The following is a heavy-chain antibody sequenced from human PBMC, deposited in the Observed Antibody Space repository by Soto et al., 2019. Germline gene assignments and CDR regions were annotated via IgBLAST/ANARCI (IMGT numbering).Heavy chain of an antibody. CDR1: GYTFTGYY. CDR2: INPNSGGT. J-gene: IGHJ4*02. V-gene: IGHV1-2*02. CDR3: ARAEDTAMAYDY. D-gene: IGHD5-18*01. Sequence: GASVKVSCKASGYTFTGYYMHWVRQAPGQGLEWMGWINPNSGGTNYAQKFQGRVTVTRDTSISTAYMELSRLRSDDTAVYYCARAEDTAMAYDYWGQGTLVTVSS.